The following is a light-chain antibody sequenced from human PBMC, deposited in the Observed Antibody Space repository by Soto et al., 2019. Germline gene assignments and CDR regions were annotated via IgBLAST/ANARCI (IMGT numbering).Light chain of an antibody. Sequence: QSALTQPASVSGSPGQSITISCTGTSSDVGGFNYVSWYQHHPGKAPKLMIFEVSNRPSGVSNRFSGSKSGTSATLGITGLQTGDEADYYCGTWDSRLSVGVFGGGTKLTVL. CDR1: SSDVGGFNY. CDR3: GTWDSRLSVGV. J-gene: IGLJ2*01. CDR2: EVS. V-gene: IGLV2-14*01.